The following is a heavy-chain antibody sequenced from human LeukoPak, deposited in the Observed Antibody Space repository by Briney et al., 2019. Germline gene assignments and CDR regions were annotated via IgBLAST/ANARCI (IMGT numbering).Heavy chain of an antibody. D-gene: IGHD3-10*01. J-gene: IGHJ4*02. Sequence: PSEILSLTCAVYGGSFSGYYWSWIRQPPGKGLEWIGEINHSGSTNYNPSLKSRVTISVDTSKNQFSLKLSSVTAADTAVYYCARGVYYFKHYFDYWGQGTLVTVSS. CDR2: INHSGST. CDR1: GGSFSGYY. CDR3: ARGVYYFKHYFDY. V-gene: IGHV4-34*01.